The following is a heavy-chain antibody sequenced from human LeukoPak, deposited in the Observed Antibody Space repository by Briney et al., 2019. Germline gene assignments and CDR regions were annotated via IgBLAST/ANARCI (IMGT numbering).Heavy chain of an antibody. V-gene: IGHV3-15*01. CDR3: ITPLPYSAQ. CDR2: IKSKTDGGTT. J-gene: IGHJ4*02. D-gene: IGHD2-21*01. CDR1: GFTFSNAW. Sequence: GGSLRLSCAASGFTFSNAWMSWVRQAPGKGLEWVGRIKSKTDGGTTDYAAPVKDRFSISRDDSKSMMYLQMNSLKTEDTAVYYCITPLPYSAQGGQGTLVTVSS.